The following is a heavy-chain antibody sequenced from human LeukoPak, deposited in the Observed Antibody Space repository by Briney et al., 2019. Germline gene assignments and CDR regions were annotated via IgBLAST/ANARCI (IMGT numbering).Heavy chain of an antibody. CDR3: ARGGCSSTTCYYYYYYMDV. CDR1: GGSLSSYY. CDR2: IYTSGST. J-gene: IGHJ6*03. Sequence: PSETLSLTCTVSGGSLSSYYWSWIRQPAGKGLEWIGRIYTSGSTNYNPSLKSRVTMSVDTSKNQFSLKLSSVTAADTAVYYCARGGCSSTTCYYYYYYMDVWGKGTTVTVSS. V-gene: IGHV4-4*07. D-gene: IGHD2-2*01.